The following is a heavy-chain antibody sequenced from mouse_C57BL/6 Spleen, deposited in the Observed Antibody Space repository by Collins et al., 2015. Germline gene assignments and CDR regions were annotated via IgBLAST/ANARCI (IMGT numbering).Heavy chain of an antibody. J-gene: IGHJ4*01. CDR3: ARSGDGYYNAMDY. V-gene: IGHV1-4*01. CDR2: INPSSGYS. CDR1: GYTFTTYT. D-gene: IGHD2-3*01. Sequence: QVQLQQSGAELARPGASVKMSCKASGYTFTTYTMHWVKQRPGQGLEWIGYINPSSGYSKYNQKFKDKATLTADKSSSTVYMQLSSLTSEDSAVYYCARSGDGYYNAMDYWGQGTSVTVSS.